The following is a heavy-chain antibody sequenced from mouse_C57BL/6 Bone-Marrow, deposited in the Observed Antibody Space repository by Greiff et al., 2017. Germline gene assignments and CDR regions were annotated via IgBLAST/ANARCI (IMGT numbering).Heavy chain of an antibody. CDR2: IWSDGST. V-gene: IGHV2-6-1*01. CDR1: GFSLTSYG. J-gene: IGHJ3*01. Sequence: VKLMESGPGLVAPSQSLSITCTVSGFSLTSYGVHWVRQPPGKGLEWLVVIWSDGSTTYNSALKSRLSISKDNSKSQVFLKMNSLQTDDTAMYYCARHLDSSGYTFAYWGQGTLVTVSA. D-gene: IGHD3-2*02. CDR3: ARHLDSSGYTFAY.